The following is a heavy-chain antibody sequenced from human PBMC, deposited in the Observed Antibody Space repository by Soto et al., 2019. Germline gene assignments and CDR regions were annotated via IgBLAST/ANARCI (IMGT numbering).Heavy chain of an antibody. V-gene: IGHV3-49*03. CDR3: TRDSYSDILTGPNWFDP. J-gene: IGHJ5*02. CDR2: IRSKAYGGTT. Sequence: GGSLRLSCTASGFTFGDYAMSWFRQAPGKGLEWVGFIRSKAYGGTTEYAASVKGRFTISRDDSKSIAYLQMNSLKTEDTAVYYCTRDSYSDILTGPNWFDPWGQGALVTVSS. D-gene: IGHD3-9*01. CDR1: GFTFGDYA.